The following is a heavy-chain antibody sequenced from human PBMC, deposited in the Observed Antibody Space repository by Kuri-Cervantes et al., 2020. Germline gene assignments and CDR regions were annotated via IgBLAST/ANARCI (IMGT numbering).Heavy chain of an antibody. CDR2: IFYSGST. V-gene: IGHV4-59*01. Sequence: SETLSLTCTVSGGSISSYDWTWIRQSPGKGLECIGHIFYSGSTNYNPSLKSRVTISVDTSKNQFSLKMTSVTAADTAVYYCARGRGGDCYSYYGMDVWGQGTTVTVSS. J-gene: IGHJ6*02. CDR1: GGSISSYD. D-gene: IGHD2-21*02. CDR3: ARGRGGDCYSYYGMDV.